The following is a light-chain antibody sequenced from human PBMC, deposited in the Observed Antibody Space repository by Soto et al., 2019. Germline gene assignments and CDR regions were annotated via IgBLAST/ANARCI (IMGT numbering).Light chain of an antibody. CDR1: QSVRGY. CDR3: QQRSTFT. J-gene: IGKJ5*01. CDR2: DAS. V-gene: IGKV3-11*01. Sequence: EIVLTQSPATLSLSPGERATLSCRASQSVRGYLAWYQQKPGQAPRLLIYDASNRATGIPARFSGSGSGTDFTLTISSLEPEDFAVYYCQQRSTFTFGQGTRLEIK.